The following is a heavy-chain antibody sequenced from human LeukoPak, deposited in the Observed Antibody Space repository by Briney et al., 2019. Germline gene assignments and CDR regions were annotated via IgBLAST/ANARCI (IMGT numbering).Heavy chain of an antibody. J-gene: IGHJ4*02. CDR3: ARGNSGYSYGYQYYFDY. V-gene: IGHV4-39*07. D-gene: IGHD5-18*01. Sequence: SETLSLTCTVSGGSISSSSYYWGWIRQPPGKGLEWIGSIYYSGSTYYNPSLKSRVTISVDTSKNQFSLKLSSVTAADTAVYYCARGNSGYSYGYQYYFDYWGQGTLVTVSS. CDR2: IYYSGST. CDR1: GGSISSSSYY.